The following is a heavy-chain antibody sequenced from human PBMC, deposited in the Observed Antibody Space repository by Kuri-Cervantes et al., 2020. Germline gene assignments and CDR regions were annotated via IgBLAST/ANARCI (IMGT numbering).Heavy chain of an antibody. V-gene: IGHV1-3*01. CDR1: GGTFSSYA. CDR2: ISAGNGYT. J-gene: IGHJ5*02. CDR3: ARDGAWTSAIRAPANNWLDP. D-gene: IGHD2-21*02. Sequence: ASVKVSCKASGGTFSSYAISWVRQAPGQRLEWMGWISAGNGYTKYSERFQGRVTITSDTSANIAYMELSNLRSEDTAVYYCARDGAWTSAIRAPANNWLDPWGQGTLVTVSS.